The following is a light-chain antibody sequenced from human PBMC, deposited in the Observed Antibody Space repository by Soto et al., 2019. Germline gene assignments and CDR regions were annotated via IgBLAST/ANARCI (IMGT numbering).Light chain of an antibody. V-gene: IGLV2-8*01. CDR3: SSYAGSNNFV. Sequence: QSALTQPPSASGSPGQSVTISSTGTSSDVGGYNYVSWYQQHPGKAPKLMIYEVSERPSGVPDRFSGSKSSNTASLTVSGLQAEDEADYYCSSYAGSNNFVFGTGTKGTVL. CDR2: EVS. J-gene: IGLJ1*01. CDR1: SSDVGGYNY.